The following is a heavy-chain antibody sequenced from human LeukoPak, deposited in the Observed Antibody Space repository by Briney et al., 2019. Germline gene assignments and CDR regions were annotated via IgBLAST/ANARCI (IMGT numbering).Heavy chain of an antibody. CDR1: GFTFSSYA. D-gene: IGHD3/OR15-3a*01. J-gene: IGHJ3*02. V-gene: IGHV3-23*01. CDR3: AKEDSALAFDI. Sequence: GGSLRLSCAASGFTFSSYATSWVRQAPGKGLEWVSTISGSGGSTYYADSVKGRFTISRDNSKTTLYLQMNSLRADDTAVYYCAKEDSALAFDIWGQGTMVTVSS. CDR2: ISGSGGST.